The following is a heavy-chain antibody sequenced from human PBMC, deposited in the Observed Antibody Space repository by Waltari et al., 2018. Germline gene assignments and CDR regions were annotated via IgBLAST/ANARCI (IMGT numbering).Heavy chain of an antibody. D-gene: IGHD2-2*01. CDR2: INPNSGDT. CDR1: GYSLTSYY. V-gene: IGHV1-2*06. Sequence: QVELVQSGAEVRKPGASVKVSCKASGYSLTSYYMHWVRQAPGLGLEWGGRINPNSGDTNAAPKFQGRVTLTRDTSVNTAFLELRSLTSDDTAVYFCARESAFSTSWYPGFDPWGQGTLVTVAS. J-gene: IGHJ5*02. CDR3: ARESAFSTSWYPGFDP.